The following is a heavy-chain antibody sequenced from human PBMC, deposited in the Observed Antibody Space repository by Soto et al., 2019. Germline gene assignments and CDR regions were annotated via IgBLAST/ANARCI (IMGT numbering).Heavy chain of an antibody. D-gene: IGHD3-22*01. CDR1: GFTFSSYA. CDR3: AKDWAPNYYDSSGYYLAYFDY. Sequence: GGSLRLSWAASGFTFSSYAMSWVRQAPGKGLEWVSAISGSGGSTYYADSVKGRFTISRDNSKNTLYLQMNSLRAEDTAVYYCAKDWAPNYYDSSGYYLAYFDYWGQGTLVSVSA. J-gene: IGHJ4*02. V-gene: IGHV3-23*01. CDR2: ISGSGGST.